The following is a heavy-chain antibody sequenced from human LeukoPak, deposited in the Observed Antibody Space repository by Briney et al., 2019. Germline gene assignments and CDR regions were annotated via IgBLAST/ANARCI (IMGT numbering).Heavy chain of an antibody. CDR3: ARGRGRYYYYNIDV. CDR2: ISYDGSNK. J-gene: IGHJ6*04. Sequence: QPGGSLRLSCAASGFTFSSYAMHWVRQAPGKGLEWVAVISYDGSNKYYADSVKGRFTISRDNSKNTLYLQMNSLRAEDTAVYYCARGRGRYYYYNIDVCGKGTTVTVSS. V-gene: IGHV3-30*04. D-gene: IGHD3-10*01. CDR1: GFTFSSYA.